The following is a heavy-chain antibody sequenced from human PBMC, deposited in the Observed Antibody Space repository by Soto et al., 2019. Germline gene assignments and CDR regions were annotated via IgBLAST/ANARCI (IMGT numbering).Heavy chain of an antibody. V-gene: IGHV3-74*01. Sequence: GGSLRLSCAAAGFTFNTYWMHWFRQAPGKGLVWVSRINSDGGTTTYADSVKGRFTISRDNAKNTLYLQMNSLRAEDTAVYYCARVAAARSNLDYFDYWGQGTLVTVSS. J-gene: IGHJ4*02. CDR1: GFTFNTYW. CDR3: ARVAAARSNLDYFDY. CDR2: INSDGGTT. D-gene: IGHD6-6*01.